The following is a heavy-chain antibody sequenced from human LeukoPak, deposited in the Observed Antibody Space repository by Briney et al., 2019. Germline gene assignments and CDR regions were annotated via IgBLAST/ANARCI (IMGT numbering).Heavy chain of an antibody. D-gene: IGHD1-26*01. CDR3: AKDRGSLGTYFDY. V-gene: IGHV3-33*06. CDR1: GFTFSSYG. CDR2: IWYDGSNK. J-gene: IGHJ4*02. Sequence: GGSLRLSCAASGFTFSSYGMHWVRQAPGKGLEWVAVIWYDGSNKYYADSVKGRFTISRDNSKNTLYLQMSSLRAEDTAVYYRAKDRGSLGTYFDYWGQGTLVTVSS.